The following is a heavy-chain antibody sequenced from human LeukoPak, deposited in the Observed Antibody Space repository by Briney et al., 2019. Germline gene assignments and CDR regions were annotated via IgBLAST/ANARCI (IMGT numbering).Heavy chain of an antibody. Sequence: GGSLRLSCAASGFAFSSSWMSWVRQAPGKGLEWVANINKDATAKYYVDSVKGRFTISRDNAKNSLYLQMNGLRAEDTAVYYCAREDWFHFDYWGQGTLVTVSS. CDR1: GFAFSSSW. CDR2: INKDATAK. V-gene: IGHV3-7*03. D-gene: IGHD3-10*01. J-gene: IGHJ4*02. CDR3: AREDWFHFDY.